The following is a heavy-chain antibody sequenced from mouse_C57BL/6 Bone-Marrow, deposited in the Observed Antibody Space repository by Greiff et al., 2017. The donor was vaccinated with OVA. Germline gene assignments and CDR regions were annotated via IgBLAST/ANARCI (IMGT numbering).Heavy chain of an antibody. Sequence: VKLMESGTELVKPGASVKLSCKASGYTFTSYWMHWVKQRPGQGLEWIGNINPSNGGTNYNEKFKSKATLTVDKSSSTAYMQLSSLTSEDSAVYDWAGSRGLGWGFVYWDQGTTLTDSS. V-gene: IGHV1-53*01. J-gene: IGHJ2*01. D-gene: IGHD1-1*02. CDR1: GYTFTSYW. CDR2: INPSNGGT. CDR3: AGSRGLGWGFVY.